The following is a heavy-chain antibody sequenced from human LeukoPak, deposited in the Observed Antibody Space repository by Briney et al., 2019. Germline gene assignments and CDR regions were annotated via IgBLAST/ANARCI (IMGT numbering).Heavy chain of an antibody. CDR2: KYYSGSA. D-gene: IGHD2-2*01. CDR3: ATPYCSSISCLDVFNM. Sequence: SQTLSLTCNVSGVSVSDGRYYWTWIRQHPGKGLEWIGYKYYSGSAKYNPSLKGRLTISIDTSKNRFSLQLSSVTAADTATYYCATPYCSSISCLDVFNMWGQGTRVTVSS. V-gene: IGHV4-31*03. J-gene: IGHJ3*02. CDR1: GVSVSDGRYY.